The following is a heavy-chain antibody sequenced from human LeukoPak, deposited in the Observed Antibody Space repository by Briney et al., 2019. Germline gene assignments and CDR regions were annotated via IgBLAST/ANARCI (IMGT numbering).Heavy chain of an antibody. CDR2: IFYSGST. D-gene: IGHD2-2*01. V-gene: IGHV4-39*01. CDR3: ARGPYCSSTSCYVHAFDI. Sequence: SETLSLTCTVSGGSISSSSYYWGWIRQPPGKGLEWIGSIFYSGSTFYNPSLKSRVTMSVDTSKNQFSLRLSSVTAADTAVYYCARGPYCSSTSCYVHAFDIWGQGTMVTVSS. J-gene: IGHJ3*02. CDR1: GGSISSSSYY.